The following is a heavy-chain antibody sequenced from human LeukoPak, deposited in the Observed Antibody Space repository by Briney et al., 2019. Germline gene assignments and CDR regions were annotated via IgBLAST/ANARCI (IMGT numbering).Heavy chain of an antibody. CDR1: GFTFRGYV. V-gene: IGHV3-64D*06. Sequence: GGSLRLSCSASGFTFRGYVMHWVRQAPGKGLEYVSAISSTGERTYYADSVKGRFTISRDNSRSTLYLQTRSLRAEDMAMYYCVKEECSSANCPGLYFDYWGQGTLVTVSS. J-gene: IGHJ4*02. D-gene: IGHD2-2*01. CDR2: ISSTGERT. CDR3: VKEECSSANCPGLYFDY.